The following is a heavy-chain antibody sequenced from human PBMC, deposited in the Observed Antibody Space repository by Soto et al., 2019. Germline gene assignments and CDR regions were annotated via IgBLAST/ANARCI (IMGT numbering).Heavy chain of an antibody. J-gene: IGHJ4*02. Sequence: QVQLVESGGGVVQPGRSLRLSCAASGFTFSSYGMHWVRQAPGKGLEWVAVIWYDGSNKYYADSVKGRFTISRDNSKNTLYLQMNSLRGEDTGVYYCARDRNGYCSGGSCYFDYWGQGTLVTVSS. CDR2: IWYDGSNK. D-gene: IGHD2-15*01. CDR3: ARDRNGYCSGGSCYFDY. CDR1: GFTFSSYG. V-gene: IGHV3-33*01.